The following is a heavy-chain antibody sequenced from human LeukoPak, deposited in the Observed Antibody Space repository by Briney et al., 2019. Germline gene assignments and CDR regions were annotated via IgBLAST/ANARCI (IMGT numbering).Heavy chain of an antibody. CDR3: ARGGYPYYYYYMDV. CDR1: GGSISSYY. D-gene: IGHD3-22*01. Sequence: SETLSLTCTVSGGSISSYYWSWIRQPPGKGLEWIGYIYYSGSTNYNPSLKGRVTISVDTSKNQFSLKLSSVTAADTAVYYCARGGYPYYYYYMDVWGKGTTVTVSS. V-gene: IGHV4-59*01. J-gene: IGHJ6*03. CDR2: IYYSGST.